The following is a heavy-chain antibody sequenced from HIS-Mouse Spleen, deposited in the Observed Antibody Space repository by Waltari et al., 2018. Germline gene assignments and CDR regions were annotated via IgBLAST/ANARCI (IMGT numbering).Heavy chain of an antibody. CDR1: GGSISSSSYY. D-gene: IGHD6-13*01. J-gene: IGHJ2*01. V-gene: IGHV4-39*07. CDR2: IDYSGST. CDR3: AREIPYSSSWYDWYFDL. Sequence: QLQLQESGPGLVKPSETLSLTCTVSGGSISSSSYYWGWIRQPPGKGLEWIGSIDYSGSTYYNPSLKSRVTISVDTSKNQFSLKLSSVTAADTAVYYCAREIPYSSSWYDWYFDLWCRGTLVTVSS.